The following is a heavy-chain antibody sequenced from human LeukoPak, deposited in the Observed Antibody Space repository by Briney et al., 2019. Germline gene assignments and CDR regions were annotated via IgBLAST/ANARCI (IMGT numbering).Heavy chain of an antibody. CDR3: AELGITMIGGV. V-gene: IGHV3-48*03. J-gene: IGHJ6*04. Sequence: GGSLRLSCAASGFTFSSYEMNWVRQAPGKGLEWASYISSSGSTIYYAESVKGRFTISRDNAKSSLYLQMNSLRAEDTAVYYCAELGITMIGGVWGKGTTVTISS. CDR1: GFTFSSYE. CDR2: ISSSGSTI. D-gene: IGHD3-10*02.